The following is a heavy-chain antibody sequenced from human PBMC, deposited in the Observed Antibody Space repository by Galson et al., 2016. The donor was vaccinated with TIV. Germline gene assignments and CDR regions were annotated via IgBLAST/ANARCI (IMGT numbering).Heavy chain of an antibody. V-gene: IGHV3-11*01. CDR1: GFTLSDYY. J-gene: IGHJ6*02. Sequence: SLRLSCAASGFTLSDYYMTWIRQAPGQGLQWLSYINYGGSPKYDADSMKGRLTISRDIAKNSIYLDMSSLTADDTAAYYCARYSGRYYALDVWGQGTTVTVSS. D-gene: IGHD1-26*01. CDR2: INYGGSPK. CDR3: ARYSGRYYALDV.